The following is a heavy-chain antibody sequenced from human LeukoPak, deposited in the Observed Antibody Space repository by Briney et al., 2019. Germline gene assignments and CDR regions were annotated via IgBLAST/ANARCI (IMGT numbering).Heavy chain of an antibody. V-gene: IGHV1-69*13. J-gene: IGHJ4*02. CDR2: IIPIFGTA. D-gene: IGHD3-9*01. CDR1: GYTFTSYY. Sequence: SVKVSCKASGYTFTSYYMHWVRQAPGQGLEWMGGIIPIFGTANYAQKFQGRVTITADESTSTAYMELSSLRSEDTAVYYCARGQAIRYFDWLLPYYFDYWGQGTLVTVSS. CDR3: ARGQAIRYFDWLLPYYFDY.